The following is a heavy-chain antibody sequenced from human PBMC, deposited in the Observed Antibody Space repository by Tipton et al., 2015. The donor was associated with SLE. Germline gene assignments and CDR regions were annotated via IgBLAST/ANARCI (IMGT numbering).Heavy chain of an antibody. CDR2: IRSKANSYAT. CDR3: ASTFATGY. J-gene: IGHJ4*02. D-gene: IGHD1-1*01. Sequence: GSLRLSCAASGFTFSGSAMHWVRQASGKGLEWVGRIRSKANSYATAYAASVKGRFTISRDDSKNTAYLQMSSLRAEDTAVYYCASTFATGYWGQGMLVTVSS. CDR1: GFTFSGSA. V-gene: IGHV3-73*01.